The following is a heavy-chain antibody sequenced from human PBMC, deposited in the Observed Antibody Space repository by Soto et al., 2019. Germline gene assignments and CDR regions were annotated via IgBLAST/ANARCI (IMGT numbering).Heavy chain of an antibody. Sequence: EVQLLESGGGLVQPGGSLRLSCAVSGFSFSNYVMSWVRQAPGKGLEWDSGISDSGGSSFDVDSVRGRFTISRDNSKNTLYLQMNSLTNEDTAVYYCAKGGDSWSGYSHYWGRGTLVTVSS. D-gene: IGHD3-3*01. V-gene: IGHV3-23*01. J-gene: IGHJ4*02. CDR2: ISDSGGSS. CDR1: GFSFSNYV. CDR3: AKGGDSWSGYSHY.